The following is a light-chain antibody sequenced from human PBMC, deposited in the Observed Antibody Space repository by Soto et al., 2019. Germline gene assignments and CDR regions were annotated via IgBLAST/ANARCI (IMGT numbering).Light chain of an antibody. Sequence: ETLLTQSPGTLSLSPGERATLSCRASQSVGGSSLAWYQQRPGQAPRLLIYDASTRATGIPARFSGSGSGTDFTLTISCLQSEDFAVYYCQQYNNWPQTFGQGTKV. J-gene: IGKJ1*01. CDR2: DAS. CDR1: QSVGGS. V-gene: IGKV3-15*01. CDR3: QQYNNWPQT.